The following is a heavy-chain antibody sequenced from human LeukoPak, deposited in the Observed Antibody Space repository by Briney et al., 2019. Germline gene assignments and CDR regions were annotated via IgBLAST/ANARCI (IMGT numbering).Heavy chain of an antibody. V-gene: IGHV4-59*01. Sequence: SETLSLTCTVSGGSISNYWSWIRQPPGKGLEWIGYIYYSGSTSYNPSLKSRVTISVDTSKNQFSLKLSSVTAADTAVYYCARDSAYFDYWGQGTLVTVSS. D-gene: IGHD6-25*01. CDR3: ARDSAYFDY. J-gene: IGHJ4*02. CDR1: GGSISNY. CDR2: IYYSGST.